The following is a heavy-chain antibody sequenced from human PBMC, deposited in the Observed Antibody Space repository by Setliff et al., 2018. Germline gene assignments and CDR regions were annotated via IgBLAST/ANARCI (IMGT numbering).Heavy chain of an antibody. Sequence: SETLSLTCTVSGGSISSSYYYWGWIRQPPGKGLEWIGSISHSGSTYYNPSLRSRVTISLDTSKNQFSPKLTSVTAADTAVYYCAGGRRYDYGWDFDYWGQGTLVTVSS. CDR3: AGGRRYDYGWDFDY. D-gene: IGHD4-17*01. CDR2: ISHSGST. J-gene: IGHJ4*02. CDR1: GGSISSSYYY. V-gene: IGHV4-39*07.